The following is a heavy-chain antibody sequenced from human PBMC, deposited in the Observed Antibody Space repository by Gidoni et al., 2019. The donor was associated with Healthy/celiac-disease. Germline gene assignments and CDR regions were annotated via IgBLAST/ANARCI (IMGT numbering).Heavy chain of an antibody. CDR1: GYTFTRYA. D-gene: IGHD5-18*01. CDR2: INAGNGNT. V-gene: IGHV1-3*01. CDR3: ARDVDTAWGY. J-gene: IGHJ4*02. Sequence: QVQLVQSGAEVKKPGASVKVSCKASGYTFTRYAMHWVRQAPGQRLEWMGWINAGNGNTKYSQKFQGRVTITRDTAGSTADMELSSLRSEDTAVYYCARDVDTAWGYWGQGTLVTVSS.